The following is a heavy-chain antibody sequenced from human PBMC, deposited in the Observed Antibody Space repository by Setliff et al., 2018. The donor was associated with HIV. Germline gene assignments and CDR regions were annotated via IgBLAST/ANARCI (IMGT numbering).Heavy chain of an antibody. CDR3: ANYGDY. Sequence: GGSLRLSCAASGVIFNNLWMHWVRQAPGKGLEWISAISPNGDITYYAASVQGRFTISRDNSKNTVYLQMSSLIAEDTALYYCANYGDYWGQGTLVTVSS. D-gene: IGHD4-17*01. CDR2: ISPNGDIT. CDR1: GVIFNNLW. V-gene: IGHV3-23*01. J-gene: IGHJ4*02.